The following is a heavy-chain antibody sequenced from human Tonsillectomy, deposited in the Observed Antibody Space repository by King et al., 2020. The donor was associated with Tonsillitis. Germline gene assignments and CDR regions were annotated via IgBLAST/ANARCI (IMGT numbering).Heavy chain of an antibody. D-gene: IGHD6-19*01. CDR1: GGSISGSKW. Sequence: LQLQESGPGLVKPSGTLSLTCAVSGGSISGSKWWTWVRQAPGKGLEWIGEMYYSGSTNYNPSLKSRVTILVDKSKNQFSLKLTSVTAADTAVYYCAGDGNYTSGWVNYDSYYLDVWGKGTTVTVSS. CDR3: AGDGNYTSGWVNYDSYYLDV. V-gene: IGHV4-4*02. J-gene: IGHJ6*03. CDR2: MYYSGST.